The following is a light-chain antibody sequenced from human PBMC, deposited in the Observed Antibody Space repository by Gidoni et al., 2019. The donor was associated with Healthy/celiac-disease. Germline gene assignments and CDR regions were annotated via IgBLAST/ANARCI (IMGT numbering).Light chain of an antibody. CDR2: SNK. CDR3: AAWDDSLNGVV. Sequence: QSVLTQPPSASGTPGQGVTSSCSGSSSNIGSNTVNWYQHLPGPAPKFLIYSNKQRPSGVPYRFSGSKSGTSASLAISGLQSEDEADYYCAAWDDSLNGVVFGGGTKLTVL. V-gene: IGLV1-44*01. J-gene: IGLJ2*01. CDR1: SSNIGSNT.